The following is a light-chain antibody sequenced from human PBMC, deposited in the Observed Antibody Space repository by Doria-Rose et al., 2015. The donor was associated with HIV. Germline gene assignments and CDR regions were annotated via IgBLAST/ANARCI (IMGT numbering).Light chain of an antibody. Sequence: TQSPGTLSLSPGERATLSCRASQSLSSTYLAWYQQKPGQAPSLLIYDGSTRATGIPDRFSASGFGTDFTLTINRLEPEDFTLYYCHQYGTSWTFGQGTKVEI. CDR3: HQYGTSWT. V-gene: IGKV3-20*01. CDR1: QSLSSTY. CDR2: DGS. J-gene: IGKJ1*01.